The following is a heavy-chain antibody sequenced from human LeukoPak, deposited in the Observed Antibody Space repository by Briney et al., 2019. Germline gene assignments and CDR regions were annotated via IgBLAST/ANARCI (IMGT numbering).Heavy chain of an antibody. CDR1: GYTFTGYY. J-gene: IGHJ4*02. Sequence: GASVKVSCKASGYTFTGYYMHWVRQAPGQGLEWMGWINPNSGGTNYAQKFQGRVTMTRDTSISTAYMELSRLRSDDTAVYYCARGGHYYGSGSYTHFDYWGQGTLVTVSS. CDR2: INPNSGGT. D-gene: IGHD3-10*01. V-gene: IGHV1-2*02. CDR3: ARGGHYYGSGSYTHFDY.